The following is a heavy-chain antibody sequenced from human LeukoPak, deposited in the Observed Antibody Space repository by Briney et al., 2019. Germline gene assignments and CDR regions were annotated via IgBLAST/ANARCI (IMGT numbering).Heavy chain of an antibody. CDR2: IYHSGST. D-gene: IGHD3-9*01. V-gene: IGHV4-59*12. Sequence: SETLSLTCTVSGGSISGYYWSWIRQPPGKGLEWVGEIYHSGSTNYNPSLQSRVTISVDKSKNQFSLNLSSVTAADTAVYFCARSNYDILTGYYRSFDYWGQGTLVTVSS. CDR3: ARSNYDILTGYYRSFDY. CDR1: GGSISGYY. J-gene: IGHJ4*02.